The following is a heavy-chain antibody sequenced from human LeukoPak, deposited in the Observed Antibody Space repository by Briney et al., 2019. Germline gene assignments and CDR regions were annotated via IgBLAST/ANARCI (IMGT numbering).Heavy chain of an antibody. CDR1: GGSISSSSYY. CDR2: IYYSGST. J-gene: IGHJ5*02. V-gene: IGHV4-39*01. D-gene: IGHD6-19*01. Sequence: SETLSLTCTVSGGSISSSSYYWGWIRQPPGKGLEWIGSIYYSGSTYYNPSLKSRVTISVDTSKNQFSLKLSSVTAADTAVYYCARHRATVIAVADNNWFDPWGQGSMVTVSS. CDR3: ARHRATVIAVADNNWFDP.